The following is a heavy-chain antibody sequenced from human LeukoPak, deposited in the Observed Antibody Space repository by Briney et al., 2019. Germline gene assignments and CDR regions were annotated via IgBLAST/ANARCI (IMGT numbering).Heavy chain of an antibody. J-gene: IGHJ4*02. CDR1: GGSFSGYY. CDR3: ARAAGYYFWRGHSPFDY. CDR2: INHSGST. V-gene: IGHV4-34*01. Sequence: PSESLSLTCAVYGGSFSGYYCSWIPQPPGKGLEWIGEINHSGSTNYNPSLKSRVTISLDTSKNQFSLKLSSVTAADTAVYYCARAAGYYFWRGHSPFDYRGQGTLVTVSS. D-gene: IGHD3-3*01.